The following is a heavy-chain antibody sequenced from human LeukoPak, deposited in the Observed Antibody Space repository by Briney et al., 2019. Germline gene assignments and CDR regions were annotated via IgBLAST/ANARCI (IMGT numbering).Heavy chain of an antibody. J-gene: IGHJ4*02. CDR3: AKAPPVGAHYFDY. V-gene: IGHV3-23*01. CDR1: GFIFSSYS. CDR2: ITGSGGNT. Sequence: GGSLRLSCAASGFIFSSYSMSWVRQAPGKGLEWVSVITGSGGNTYYADSVKGRFTISKDNSKNTLYLQMNSLRAEDTAVYYCAKAPPVGAHYFDYWGQGTLVTVSS. D-gene: IGHD1-26*01.